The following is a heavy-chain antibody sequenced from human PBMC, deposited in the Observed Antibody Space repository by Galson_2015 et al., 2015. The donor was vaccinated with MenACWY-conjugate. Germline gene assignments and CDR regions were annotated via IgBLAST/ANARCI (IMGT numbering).Heavy chain of an antibody. V-gene: IGHV1-3*01. CDR2: INVGNGNT. CDR3: ARDLRGNGDYATFDC. Sequence: SVKVSCKASGSTFTAYKVYWVRQAPGQRPEWMGSINVGNGNTRYSEKFQARVTITRDTSATTLATKVYMELNSLTYEDTAIYYCARDLRGNGDYATFDCWGQGTLVTVSP. J-gene: IGHJ4*02. CDR1: GSTFTAYK. D-gene: IGHD3-22*01.